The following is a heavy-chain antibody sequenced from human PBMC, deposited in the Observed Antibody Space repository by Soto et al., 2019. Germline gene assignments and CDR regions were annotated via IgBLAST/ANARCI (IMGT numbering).Heavy chain of an antibody. CDR2: INAGNGNT. CDR3: ARDSTMTRASEDAFDI. CDR1: GYTFTSYA. J-gene: IGHJ3*02. V-gene: IGHV1-3*01. Sequence: QVQLVQSGAEVKKPGASVKVSCKASGYTFTSYAMHWVRQAPGQRLEWMGWINAGNGNTKYSQKFQGRVTITRDTSASTADMELSSLRSEDTAGYYCARDSTMTRASEDAFDIWGQGTMVTVSS. D-gene: IGHD3-22*01.